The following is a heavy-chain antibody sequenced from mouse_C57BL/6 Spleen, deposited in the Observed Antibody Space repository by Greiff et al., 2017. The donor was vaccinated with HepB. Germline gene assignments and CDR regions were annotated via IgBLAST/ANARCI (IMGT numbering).Heavy chain of an antibody. J-gene: IGHJ2*01. V-gene: IGHV1-81*01. Sequence: VQLQESGAELARPGASVKLSCKASGYTFTSYGISWVKQRTGQGLEWIGEIYPRSGNTYYNEKFKGKATLTADKSSSTAYMELRSLTSEGSAVYFCARGDYGSNPYYFDYWGQGTTLTVSS. CDR3: ARGDYGSNPYYFDY. CDR1: GYTFTSYG. CDR2: IYPRSGNT. D-gene: IGHD1-1*01.